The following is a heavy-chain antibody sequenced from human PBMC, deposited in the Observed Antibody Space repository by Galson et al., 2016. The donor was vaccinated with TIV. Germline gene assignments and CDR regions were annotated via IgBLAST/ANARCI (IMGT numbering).Heavy chain of an antibody. Sequence: SVKVSCKASGGTFSSNIINWIRQAPGQGLEWMGGIIPHVGIANYAQRLKGRVTITADKSTNTAYMELSSLRSEDTAMYYRATFAACGGDCYYFDYWGQGTLVTVSS. J-gene: IGHJ4*02. CDR2: IIPHVGIA. CDR3: ATFAACGGDCYYFDY. V-gene: IGHV1-69*10. CDR1: GGTFSSNI. D-gene: IGHD2-21*02.